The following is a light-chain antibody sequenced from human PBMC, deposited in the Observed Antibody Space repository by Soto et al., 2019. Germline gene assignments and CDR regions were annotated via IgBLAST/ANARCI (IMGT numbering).Light chain of an antibody. V-gene: IGKV3-20*01. CDR3: QQYGSSPWT. Sequence: EIVLTQSPGTLSLSPGGRATLSSRASQSVSSSYLAWYQQKPGQAPRPLIYGASSRAIGIPDRFSGSGSGTDFTLTISRLEPEDFAVYYCQQYGSSPWTFGQGTKV. CDR2: GAS. CDR1: QSVSSSY. J-gene: IGKJ1*01.